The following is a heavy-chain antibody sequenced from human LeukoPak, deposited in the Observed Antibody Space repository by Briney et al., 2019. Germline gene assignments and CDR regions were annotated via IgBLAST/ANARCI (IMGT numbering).Heavy chain of an antibody. Sequence: PSETLSLTCAVSGESFSYNYWTWVRQPPGKGLEWLGDINHSGRVNYRPSLTSRVTISVDTSKSQFSLKLSAVTAADTAVYYCARGLGPMSPSLDYWGQGSLVTVSS. CDR2: INHSGRV. CDR3: ARGLGPMSPSLDY. D-gene: IGHD3-22*01. V-gene: IGHV4-34*01. CDR1: GESFSYNY. J-gene: IGHJ4*02.